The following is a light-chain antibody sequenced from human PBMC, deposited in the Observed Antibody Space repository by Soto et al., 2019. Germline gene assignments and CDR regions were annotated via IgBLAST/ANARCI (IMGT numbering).Light chain of an antibody. CDR2: DAS. CDR1: QGIRSA. CDR3: QQCNSYPLT. V-gene: IGKV1-13*02. J-gene: IGKJ4*01. Sequence: AIPLPQSPSSLSASVGDSVTITCRASQGIRSALAWYQQKPGKAPKLLIYDASSLESGVPSRFSGSGSGTDFTLTISSLQPEDFATYYCQQCNSYPLTFGGGNKVEIK.